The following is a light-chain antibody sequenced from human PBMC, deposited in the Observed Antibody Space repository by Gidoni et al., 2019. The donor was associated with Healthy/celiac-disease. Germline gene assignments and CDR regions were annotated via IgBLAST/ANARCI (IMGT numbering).Light chain of an antibody. CDR3: MQALQTPWT. Sequence: IVMTPSPLSLPVTPGEPASISCRSSQSLLHSNGYNYLDWYLQKPGQSPQLLIYLGSNRASGVPDRFSGSGSGTDFTLKISRVEAEDVGVYYCMQALQTPWTFGQXTKVEIK. V-gene: IGKV2-28*01. J-gene: IGKJ1*01. CDR2: LGS. CDR1: QSLLHSNGYNY.